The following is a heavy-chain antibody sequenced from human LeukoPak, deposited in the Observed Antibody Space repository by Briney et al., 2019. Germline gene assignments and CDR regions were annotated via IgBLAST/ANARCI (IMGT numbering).Heavy chain of an antibody. V-gene: IGHV3-9*01. CDR1: GFTFDDYA. CDR3: SKSGGYSSSDLLDY. CDR2: ISWNSGSI. J-gene: IGHJ4*02. D-gene: IGHD6-6*01. Sequence: GRSLRLSCAASGFTFDDYAMHWVRQAPGKGLEWVSGISWNSGSIGYADSVKGRFTISRDNAKNSLYLQMNSLRAEDTALYYCSKSGGYSSSDLLDYWGQGTLVTVSS.